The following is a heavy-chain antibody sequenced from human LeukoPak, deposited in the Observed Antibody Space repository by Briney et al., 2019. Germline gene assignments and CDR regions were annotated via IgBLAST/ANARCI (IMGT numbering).Heavy chain of an antibody. CDR2: ISSSSSTI. CDR3: ARGGGNYLTYQPNDY. J-gene: IGHJ4*02. V-gene: IGHV3-48*01. Sequence: GGSLRLSCAASGFTFSSYSMNWVRQAPGKGLEWVSYISSSSSTIYYADSVKGRFTIPRDNSKNTLYLQMNSLRAEDSAVYYCARGGGNYLTYQPNDYWGQGTLVTVSS. D-gene: IGHD1-7*01. CDR1: GFTFSSYS.